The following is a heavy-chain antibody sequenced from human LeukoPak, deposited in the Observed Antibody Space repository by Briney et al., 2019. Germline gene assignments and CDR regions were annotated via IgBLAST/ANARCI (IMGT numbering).Heavy chain of an antibody. Sequence: GGSLRLSCAASGFTFSSYWMHWVRHAPGKGLVWVSRINSDGSSTSYADSVKGGFTISRDNAKNTPYLQMNSLRAEGTAVYYCARGGVRYNWMTTGWGQGTLVTVSS. V-gene: IGHV3-74*01. CDR1: GFTFSSYW. D-gene: IGHD1-20*01. CDR2: INSDGSST. CDR3: ARGGVRYNWMTTG. J-gene: IGHJ4*02.